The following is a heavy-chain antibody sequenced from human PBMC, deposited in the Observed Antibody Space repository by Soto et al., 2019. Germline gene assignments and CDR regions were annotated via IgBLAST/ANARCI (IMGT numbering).Heavy chain of an antibody. CDR3: ARGPSGDKVDY. CDR2: IYNSGST. V-gene: IGHV4-30-4*01. D-gene: IGHD1-26*01. CDR1: GGSISSGDYF. J-gene: IGHJ4*02. Sequence: QVQLQESGPGLVEPSQTLSLTCTVSGGSISSGDYFWSWIRQSPGKGLEWIGHIYNSGSTYNNPSLKRRVTISVDTSKNQFSLKLSSVTAADTAVYYCARGPSGDKVDYWGQGILVTVSS.